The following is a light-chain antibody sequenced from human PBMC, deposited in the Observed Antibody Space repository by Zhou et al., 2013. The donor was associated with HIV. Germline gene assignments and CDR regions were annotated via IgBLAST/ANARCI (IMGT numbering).Light chain of an antibody. CDR1: QAISHY. CDR3: LQHNTYPFT. J-gene: IGKJ3*01. V-gene: IGKV1-17*03. Sequence: DIQMTQSPSTVSASVGDRVTITCRASQAISHYLAWFQQKPGKVPKRLIYDASSLQSGVPSRFSGSGSGTEFTLTISSLQPEDFATYYCLQHNTYPFTFGPGTKVDIK. CDR2: DAS.